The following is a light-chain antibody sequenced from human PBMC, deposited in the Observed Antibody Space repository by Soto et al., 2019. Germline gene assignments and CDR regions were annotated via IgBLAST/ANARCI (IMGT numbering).Light chain of an antibody. Sequence: ETVMTQSPATLSVSPGARASLSCRASQSVSSSYLAWYQQKPGQAPRLLIYGASSRATGIPDRFSGSGSGTDFTLTISSLEPEDFAVYYCQQRSNWPLTFGGGTKVDIK. CDR1: QSVSSSY. CDR2: GAS. CDR3: QQRSNWPLT. V-gene: IGKV3D-20*02. J-gene: IGKJ4*01.